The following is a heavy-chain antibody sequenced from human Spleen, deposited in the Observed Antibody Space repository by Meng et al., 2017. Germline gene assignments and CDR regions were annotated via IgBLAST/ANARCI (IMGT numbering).Heavy chain of an antibody. D-gene: IGHD3-16*01. CDR3: ARDLGGASGFDY. V-gene: IGHV3-33*08. J-gene: IGHJ4*02. Sequence: QIGVFGGCVCQCGWSVGVSWVGSVLSFSKYEMDWVHEAAGRGLEWVAIISYDGGDKYYADSVKGRFTVSRDNSKNTVYLQMNSLRAEETAVYYCARDLGGASGFDYWGQGTLVTVSS. CDR2: ISYDGGDK. CDR1: VLSFSKYE.